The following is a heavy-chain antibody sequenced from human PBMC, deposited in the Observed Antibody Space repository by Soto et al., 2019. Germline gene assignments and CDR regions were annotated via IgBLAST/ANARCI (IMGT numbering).Heavy chain of an antibody. CDR2: ISWDGGST. D-gene: IGHD6-6*01. Sequence: EVQLVESGGVVVQPGGSRRLSCAASGFTFDDYARHWVLQAPGKGLEGVSLISWDGGSTYYADSVKGRFTISRDNSKNSLYLQMNSLRAEDTALYYCAKDIEGGAARLVFDYWGQGTLVTVSS. CDR1: GFTFDDYA. J-gene: IGHJ4*02. V-gene: IGHV3-43D*04. CDR3: AKDIEGGAARLVFDY.